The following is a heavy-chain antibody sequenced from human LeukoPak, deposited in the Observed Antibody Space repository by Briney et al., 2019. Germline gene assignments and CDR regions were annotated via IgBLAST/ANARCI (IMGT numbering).Heavy chain of an antibody. Sequence: GGSLRLSCAASGFTFTIYAMTWVRQAPGKGLEWVSTISGTGGSTYYADSVKGRFTISRDNSKNTLSLQMNGLRAEDTAVYYCAKDFAGYSYGYNWDYWGQGTLITVSS. CDR3: AKDFAGYSYGYNWDY. V-gene: IGHV3-23*01. D-gene: IGHD5-18*01. CDR1: GFTFTIYA. J-gene: IGHJ4*02. CDR2: ISGTGGST.